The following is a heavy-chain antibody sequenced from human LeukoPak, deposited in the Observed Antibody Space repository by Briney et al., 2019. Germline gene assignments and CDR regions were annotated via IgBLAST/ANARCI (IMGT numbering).Heavy chain of an antibody. CDR1: GGSISSSSYY. J-gene: IGHJ6*03. Sequence: PSETLSLTCTVSGGSISSSSYYWGWIRQPPGKGLEWIVSIYYSGSTYYNPSLNRRVTISVDTSKNQFSLKLSSVTAADTAVYYCASIAARPTYYYYYMDVWGKGTTVTVSS. CDR2: IYYSGST. CDR3: ASIAARPTYYYYYMDV. V-gene: IGHV4-39*01. D-gene: IGHD6-6*01.